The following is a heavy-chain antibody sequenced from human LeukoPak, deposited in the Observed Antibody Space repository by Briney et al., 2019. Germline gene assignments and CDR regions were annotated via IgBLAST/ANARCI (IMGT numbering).Heavy chain of an antibody. Sequence: PGGSLRLSCAASGFTFSSYWMHWARQGPGKGLVWVSHMNSDGSTTSYTDSVTGRFTISRDNAKNTLYLQMNSLRAEDSAVYYCARGGVLAAADYWGQGTLVTVSS. V-gene: IGHV3-74*01. CDR3: ARGGVLAAADY. D-gene: IGHD2-15*01. CDR2: MNSDGSTT. J-gene: IGHJ4*02. CDR1: GFTFSSYW.